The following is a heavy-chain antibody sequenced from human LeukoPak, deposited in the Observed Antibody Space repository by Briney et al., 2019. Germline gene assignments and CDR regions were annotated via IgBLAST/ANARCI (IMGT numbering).Heavy chain of an antibody. V-gene: IGHV3-30-3*01. J-gene: IGHJ4*02. CDR3: ARGGEYSSSVFDY. D-gene: IGHD6-6*01. CDR2: ISYDGSNK. CDR1: GFTFSSYA. Sequence: PGRSLRLSCAASGFTFSSYAMHWVRQAPGKGLEWVAVISYDGSNKYYADSVKGRFTISRDNSKNTLYLQMNSLRAEDTAVYYCARGGEYSSSVFDYWGQGTLVTVSS.